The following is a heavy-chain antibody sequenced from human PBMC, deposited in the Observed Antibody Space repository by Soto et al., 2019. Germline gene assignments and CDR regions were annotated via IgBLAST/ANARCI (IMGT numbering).Heavy chain of an antibody. Sequence: EVQLVESGGGWVQPGRSLRLSCAASGFTFDVYAMHWVRQAPGKGLEWVSGINYNSGSVGYEDSVKGRFTISRDNAKNSLHLQMNSLRAEDTAVYYCAKDISLRGWVYLVVEYWGQGTLVTVSP. CDR2: INYNSGSV. J-gene: IGHJ4*02. D-gene: IGHD6-13*01. CDR1: GFTFDVYA. CDR3: AKDISLRGWVYLVVEY. V-gene: IGHV3-9*01.